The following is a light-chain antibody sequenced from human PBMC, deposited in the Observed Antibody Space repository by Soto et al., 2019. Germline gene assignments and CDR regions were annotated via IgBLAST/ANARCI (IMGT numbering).Light chain of an antibody. CDR1: SSDVGGYNY. J-gene: IGLJ3*02. V-gene: IGLV2-14*01. Sequence: QSALTQPASVSGSPGQSITISCTGTSSDVGGYNYVSWYQQHPGNAPKLMIYEVSNRPSGVSNRFSGSKSGNTASLTISGLQAEDEAEYYCSSFTSSSNGVFGGGTKVTVL. CDR2: EVS. CDR3: SSFTSSSNGV.